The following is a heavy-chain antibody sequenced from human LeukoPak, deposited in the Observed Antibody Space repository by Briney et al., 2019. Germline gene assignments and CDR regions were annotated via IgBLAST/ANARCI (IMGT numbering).Heavy chain of an antibody. D-gene: IGHD3-22*01. CDR2: ISYDGSNK. CDR1: GFTFSSYA. V-gene: IGHV3-30-3*01. CDR3: AKDIYPDSSGIGDYFDY. Sequence: GRSLRLSCAASGFTFSSYAMHWVRQAPGKGLEWVAVISYDGSNKYYADSVKGRFTISRDNAKNSLYLQMNSLRAEDTALYYCAKDIYPDSSGIGDYFDYWGQGTLVTVSS. J-gene: IGHJ4*02.